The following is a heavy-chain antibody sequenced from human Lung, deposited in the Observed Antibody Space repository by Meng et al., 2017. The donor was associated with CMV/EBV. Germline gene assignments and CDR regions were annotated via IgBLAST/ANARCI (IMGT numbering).Heavy chain of an antibody. CDR2: IYHSGST. Sequence: GRLRGSGPCVVRPWGTLSFACAGSGGSIRSSNWWRWVRQPPGKGLEWIGEIYHSGSTNYNPSLKSRVTISVDKSKNQFSLKLSSVTAADTAVYYCASFPPPGKQWLVTDYWGQGTLVTVSS. D-gene: IGHD6-19*01. CDR1: GGSIRSSNW. CDR3: ASFPPPGKQWLVTDY. V-gene: IGHV4-4*02. J-gene: IGHJ4*02.